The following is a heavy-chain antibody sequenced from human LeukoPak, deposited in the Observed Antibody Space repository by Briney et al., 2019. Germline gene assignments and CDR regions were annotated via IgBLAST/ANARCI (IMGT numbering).Heavy chain of an antibody. CDR3: ARDGKELRHHSWFGP. J-gene: IGHJ5*02. CDR2: INEDGSGK. D-gene: IGHD1-7*01. CDR1: GFNFGNSW. Sequence: PGGSLRLSCAASGFNFGNSWMSWVRQAPGEGLERVATINEDGSGKLSVDSLKGRFTISRDNAKSSLYLQMNSLRAEDTAVYYCARDGKELRHHSWFGPWGRGTLVTVSS. V-gene: IGHV3-7*01.